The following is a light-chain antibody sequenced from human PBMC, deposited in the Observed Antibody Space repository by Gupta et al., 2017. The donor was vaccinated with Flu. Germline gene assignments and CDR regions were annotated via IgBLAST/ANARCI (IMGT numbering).Light chain of an antibody. CDR3: QQSYSTPLT. J-gene: IGKJ4*01. V-gene: IGKV1-39*01. CDR1: HSISSY. CDR2: AAS. Sequence: QPTPLPSSLSASVGDRVTITSRASHSISSYFNWYQKKPGKAPKLMIYAASSVQSGAPSRISGSGSGTDFTITISRLQPEDVATYYCQQSYSTPLTFGDGTKVEIK.